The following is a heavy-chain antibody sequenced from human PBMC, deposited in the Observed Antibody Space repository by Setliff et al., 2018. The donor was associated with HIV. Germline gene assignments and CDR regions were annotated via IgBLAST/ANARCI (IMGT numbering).Heavy chain of an antibody. Sequence: GASVKVSCKTSGYTFTGYYMHWVRQAPGQGLEWMGWINPKSGGTKYAQKFQARVTMTRDTSISTAYMELSRLRSDDTAVYYCARGASSYDYGDYRVLVYWGRGSLVTVSS. CDR2: INPKSGGT. CDR1: GYTFTGYY. V-gene: IGHV1-2*02. CDR3: ARGASSYDYGDYRVLVY. J-gene: IGHJ4*02. D-gene: IGHD4-17*01.